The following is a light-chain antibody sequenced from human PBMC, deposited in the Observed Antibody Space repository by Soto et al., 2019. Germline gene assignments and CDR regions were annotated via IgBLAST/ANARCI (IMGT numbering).Light chain of an antibody. CDR2: GAS. Sequence: EIVLTQSAGTLSLSPGERATLPCRASQSTDTHSLAWYEQKPGQAPRLLIYGASSRATGIPERFSGSGSGTDFTILISRMQFVEGKVDFCHERSMWRESFGEGTRLEIK. J-gene: IGKJ5*01. V-gene: IGKV3D-20*02. CDR3: HERSMWRES. CDR1: QSTDTHS.